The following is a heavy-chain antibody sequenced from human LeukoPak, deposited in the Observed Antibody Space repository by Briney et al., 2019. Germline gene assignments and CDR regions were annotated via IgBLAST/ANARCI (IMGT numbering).Heavy chain of an antibody. Sequence: GGSLRLSCAASGFTFDDYAMHWVRQAPGKGLEWVSGISWNSGSIGYADSVKGRFTISRDNAKNSLYLQMNSLRAEDTALYYCTKGLPLDYWGQGTLVTVSS. CDR1: GFTFDDYA. CDR3: TKGLPLDY. V-gene: IGHV3-9*01. J-gene: IGHJ4*02. CDR2: ISWNSGSI.